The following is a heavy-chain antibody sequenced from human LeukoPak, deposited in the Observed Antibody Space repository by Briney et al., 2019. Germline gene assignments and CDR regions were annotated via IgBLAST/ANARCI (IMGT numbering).Heavy chain of an antibody. CDR2: ISAYNGNT. CDR3: ARDVPVTTLPSRKNYYYYGMDV. J-gene: IGHJ6*02. CDR1: GYTLSSSG. V-gene: IGHV1-18*01. Sequence: ASVRVSCEPSGYTLSSSGISWVRQAPGQGVEWMGWISAYNGNTNYAQKLQGRVTMTTDTSTSTAYMELRSLRSDDTAVYYCARDVPVTTLPSRKNYYYYGMDVWGQGTTVTVSS. D-gene: IGHD4-17*01.